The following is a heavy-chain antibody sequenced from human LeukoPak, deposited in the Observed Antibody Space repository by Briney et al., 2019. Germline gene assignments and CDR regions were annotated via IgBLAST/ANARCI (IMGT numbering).Heavy chain of an antibody. CDR3: ATTIFGVVTDAFDT. CDR1: GFTFSSYA. J-gene: IGHJ3*02. V-gene: IGHV3-23*01. CDR2: ISGSGGST. Sequence: PGGSLRLSCVTSGFTFSSYAMSWVRQAPGKGLEWVSAISGSGGSTYYADSVKGRFTISRDNSKNTLYLQMNSLRAEDTAVYYCATTIFGVVTDAFDTWGQGTMVTVSS. D-gene: IGHD3-3*01.